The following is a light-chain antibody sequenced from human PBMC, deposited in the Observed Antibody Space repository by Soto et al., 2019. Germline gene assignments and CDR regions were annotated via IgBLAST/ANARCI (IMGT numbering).Light chain of an antibody. V-gene: IGKV3-20*01. J-gene: IGKJ2*01. CDR3: QQYGGSPRYT. CDR1: QSVRSNY. CDR2: DSS. Sequence: EIVLTQSPGTLSLSPGERATLSCGASQSVRSNYLAWYQHKPGQAPRLLIYDSSRRATGIPDRFSATGSGADFTLTISRLEPEDSAVYLCQQYGGSPRYTFGQGNKVEIK.